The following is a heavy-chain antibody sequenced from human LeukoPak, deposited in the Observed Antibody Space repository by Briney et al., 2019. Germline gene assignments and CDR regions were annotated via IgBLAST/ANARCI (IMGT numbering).Heavy chain of an antibody. D-gene: IGHD3-10*01. CDR3: AKYSTSIIRGAFDV. CDR1: GFTFKTYA. CDR2: ISAGGLNT. J-gene: IGHJ3*01. V-gene: IGHV3-23*01. Sequence: GGSLRLSCAASGFTFKTYAMSWVRQAPGEGLEWVASISAGGLNTYYADAVEGRFSISRDNSKGTVFLQMNSLRAEDTALYHCAKYSTSIIRGAFDVWGQGTMVTVSS.